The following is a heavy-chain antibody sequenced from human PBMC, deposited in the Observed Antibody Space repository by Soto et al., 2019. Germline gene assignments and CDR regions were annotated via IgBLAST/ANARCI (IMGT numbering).Heavy chain of an antibody. CDR3: ARIRGYWYGLDV. Sequence: EVQLLDSGGCLVQPGGSLRLSCAASGFPLSTYGMTWVRQAPGKGLEWVSAITGTGGNTYYVDSVKGRFTSSRDNSENMLYLQVNSLRVEDTAVYYCARIRGYWYGLDVWGQGTTVTVSS. V-gene: IGHV3-23*01. CDR1: GFPLSTYG. J-gene: IGHJ6*02. CDR2: ITGTGGNT.